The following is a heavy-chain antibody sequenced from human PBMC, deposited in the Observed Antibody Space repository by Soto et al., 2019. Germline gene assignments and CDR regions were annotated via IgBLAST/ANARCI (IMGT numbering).Heavy chain of an antibody. CDR3: ARSLLPAAFGDNWFDP. CDR2: INPSGGST. CDR1: GYTFTSYY. D-gene: IGHD2-2*01. Sequence: QVQLVQSGAEVKKPGASVKVSCKASGYTFTSYYMHWVRQAPGQGLEWMGIINPSGGSTSYAQKFKGRVTMTRDTSTSTVYMELSSLRSEDTAVYYCARSLLPAAFGDNWFDPWGQGTLVTVSS. V-gene: IGHV1-46*03. J-gene: IGHJ5*02.